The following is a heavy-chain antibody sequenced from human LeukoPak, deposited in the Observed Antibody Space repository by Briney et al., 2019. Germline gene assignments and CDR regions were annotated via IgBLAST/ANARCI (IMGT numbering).Heavy chain of an antibody. CDR2: IYPGDSDT. CDR3: AKNPPKAITNFGVTITHGFDI. D-gene: IGHD3-3*01. CDR1: GYSFTSYW. V-gene: IGHV5-51*01. J-gene: IGHJ3*02. Sequence: GESLKISCKGSGYSFTSYWIGRVRQMPGKGLEWMGLIYPGDSDTRSGPSFQSQVTISAEKAISTAYLQWSSLKGSETDMYYCAKNPPKAITNFGVTITHGFDIWGQGTMVTVSS.